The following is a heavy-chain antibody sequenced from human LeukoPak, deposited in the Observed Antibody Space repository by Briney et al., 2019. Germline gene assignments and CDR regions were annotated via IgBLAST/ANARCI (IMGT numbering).Heavy chain of an antibody. V-gene: IGHV3-33*01. Sequence: GGSLRLSCAASGFTFRTYGIHWVRQAPGKGLEWVAVIWFDGSNKYYAVSVKGRFTISRDNSKNTLYLQMNSLRVEDTAVYYCARDRDYDSSGFDYWGQGTLVTVSS. CDR1: GFTFRTYG. D-gene: IGHD3-22*01. J-gene: IGHJ4*02. CDR3: ARDRDYDSSGFDY. CDR2: IWFDGSNK.